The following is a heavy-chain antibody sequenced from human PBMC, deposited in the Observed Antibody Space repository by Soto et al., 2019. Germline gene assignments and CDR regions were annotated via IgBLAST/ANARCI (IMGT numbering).Heavy chain of an antibody. J-gene: IGHJ4*02. D-gene: IGHD1-20*01. CDR2: IYHSGST. V-gene: IGHV4-4*02. Sequence: SETLSLTCAVSGGSISSSNWWSWVRQPPGKGLEWIGEIYHSGSTNYNPSLKSQVTISVDKSKNQFSLKLSSVTAADTAVYYCAKTRGITGTLYYFDYWGQGTLVTV. CDR1: GGSISSSNW. CDR3: AKTRGITGTLYYFDY.